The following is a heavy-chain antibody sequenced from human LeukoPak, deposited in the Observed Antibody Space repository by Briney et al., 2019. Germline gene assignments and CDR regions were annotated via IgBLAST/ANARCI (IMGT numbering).Heavy chain of an antibody. CDR3: ARRTAWYYGMDV. CDR1: GFTFSSYA. Sequence: GRSLRLSCAASGFTFSSYAMHWVRQAPGKGLEWVSYVTSGSSIYYADSVKGRFTVSRDNAKNPLYLQMNSLRDEDTAVYYCARRTAWYYGMDVWGQGTTVTVSS. J-gene: IGHJ6*02. V-gene: IGHV3-48*02. CDR2: VTSGSSI.